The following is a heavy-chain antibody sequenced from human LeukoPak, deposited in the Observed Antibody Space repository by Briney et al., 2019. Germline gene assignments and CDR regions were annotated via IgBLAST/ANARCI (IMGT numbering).Heavy chain of an antibody. V-gene: IGHV4-39*01. CDR3: AQIGYGSGSYYPRLGY. CDR2: IYYSGST. Sequence: SETLSLTCTVSGGSISSSSYYWGWIRQPPGKGLEWIGSIYYSGSTYYNPSLKSRVTISVDTSKNQFSLKLSSVTAAVSAVYYCAQIGYGSGSYYPRLGYWGQGTLVTVSS. CDR1: GGSISSSSYY. D-gene: IGHD3-10*01. J-gene: IGHJ4*02.